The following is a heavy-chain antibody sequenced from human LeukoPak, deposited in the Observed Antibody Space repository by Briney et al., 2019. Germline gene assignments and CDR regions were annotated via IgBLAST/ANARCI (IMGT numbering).Heavy chain of an antibody. CDR1: GYTFTGYY. CDR2: INPNSGGT. CDR3: ARGQGLTMIVVVFDY. V-gene: IGHV1-2*02. J-gene: IGHJ4*02. D-gene: IGHD3-22*01. Sequence: GASVKVSCKASGYTFTGYYMHWVRQAPGQGLEWVGWINPNSGGTNYAQKFQGRVTMTRDTSISTAYMELSRLRSDDTAVYYCARGQGLTMIVVVFDYWGQGTLVTVSS.